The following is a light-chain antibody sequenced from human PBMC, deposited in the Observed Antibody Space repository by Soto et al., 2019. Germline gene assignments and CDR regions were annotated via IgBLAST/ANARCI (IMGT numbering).Light chain of an antibody. CDR1: SSNIGAGYD. V-gene: IGLV1-40*01. J-gene: IGLJ2*01. Sequence: QSALTQPPSVSGAPGQRVTISCTGSSSNIGAGYDVHWYHQLPGTAPKLLIYGNSNRPSGVPDRISGSKSGTSASLAITGLQAEDEAEYYCQSYDSSLSAVVFGGGTKLTVL. CDR3: QSYDSSLSAVV. CDR2: GNS.